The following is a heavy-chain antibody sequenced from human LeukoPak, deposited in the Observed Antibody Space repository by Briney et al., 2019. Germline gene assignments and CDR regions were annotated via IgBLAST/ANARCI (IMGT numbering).Heavy chain of an antibody. V-gene: IGHV4-59*12. D-gene: IGHD1-1*01. CDR2: IYHSGST. CDR3: ARGYAIDAFDI. J-gene: IGHJ3*02. CDR1: GGSISSYY. Sequence: KPSETLSLTCTVSGGSISSYYWSWIRQPPGKGLEWIGYIYHSGSTYYNPSLKSRVTISVDRSKNQFSLKLSSVTAADTAVYYCARGYAIDAFDIWGQGTMVTVSS.